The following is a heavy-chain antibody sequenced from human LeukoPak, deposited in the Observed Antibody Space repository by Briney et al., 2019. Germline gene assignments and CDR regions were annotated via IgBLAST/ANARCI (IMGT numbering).Heavy chain of an antibody. V-gene: IGHV1-18*01. J-gene: IGHJ5*01. CDR1: GYTFTKFG. D-gene: IGHD4-17*01. CDR2: VSADNGDT. Sequence: GASVKVSCKASGYTFTKFGISWVRQAPGQGLEWMGWVSADNGDTDYAYKLQGRVTMTEAISTHTAYMELSSLRSEDTALYYCATDISHDDGEYARGWFDSWGQGALVTVSS. CDR3: ATDISHDDGEYARGWFDS.